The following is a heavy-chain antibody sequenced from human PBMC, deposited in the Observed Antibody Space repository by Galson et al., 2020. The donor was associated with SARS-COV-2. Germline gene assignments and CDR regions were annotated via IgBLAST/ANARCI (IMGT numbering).Heavy chain of an antibody. D-gene: IGHD2-15*01. Sequence: GGSLRLSCAASGFTFSSYAMHWVRQAPGKGLEWVAVISYDGSNKYYADSVKGRFTISRDNSKNTLYLQMNSLRAEDTAVYYCARDYCGGGSCYLVWYFDLWGRGTLVTVSS. CDR1: GFTFSSYA. CDR3: ARDYCGGGSCYLVWYFDL. CDR2: ISYDGSNK. V-gene: IGHV3-30*04. J-gene: IGHJ2*01.